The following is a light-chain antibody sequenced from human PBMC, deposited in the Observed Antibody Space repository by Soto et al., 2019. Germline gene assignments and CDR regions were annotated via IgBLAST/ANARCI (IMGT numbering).Light chain of an antibody. V-gene: IGKV3-20*01. CDR1: QSVSSSY. CDR2: GAS. CDR3: QQLNSYVLT. J-gene: IGKJ3*01. Sequence: EIVLTQSPGTLSLSPGERATLSCRASQSVSSSYLAWYQQKPGQAPRLLIYGASSRATGIPDRFSGSGSGTEFTLTISSLQPEDFATYYCQQLNSYVLTFGPGTKVDIK.